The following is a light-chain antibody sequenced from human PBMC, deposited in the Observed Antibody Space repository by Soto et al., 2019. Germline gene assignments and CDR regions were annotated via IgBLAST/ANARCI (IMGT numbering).Light chain of an antibody. V-gene: IGLV1-40*01. Sequence: QSVLTQPPSVSGAPGQRITLACTGSNSNIGAGYDVHWYRQFPGAAPKALLSTKSHRPSGVPDRFSASKSGNTAFLTISGLQPEDEADYYCSSFTGTTTLDVFGTGTKVTVL. CDR2: TKS. CDR3: SSFTGTTTLDV. CDR1: NSNIGAGYD. J-gene: IGLJ1*01.